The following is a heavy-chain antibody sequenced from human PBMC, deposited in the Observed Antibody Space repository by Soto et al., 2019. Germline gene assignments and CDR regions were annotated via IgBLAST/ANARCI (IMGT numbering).Heavy chain of an antibody. V-gene: IGHV3-53*01. CDR1: GFTVSSNY. D-gene: IGHD6-13*01. CDR2: IYSGGST. Sequence: HPGGSLRLSCAASGFTVSSNYMSWVRQAPGKGLEWVSVIYSGGSTYYADSVKGRFTISRDNSKNTLYLQMNSLRAEDTAVYYCARNSGIRYYYYGMDVWGQGTTVTVSS. J-gene: IGHJ6*02. CDR3: ARNSGIRYYYYGMDV.